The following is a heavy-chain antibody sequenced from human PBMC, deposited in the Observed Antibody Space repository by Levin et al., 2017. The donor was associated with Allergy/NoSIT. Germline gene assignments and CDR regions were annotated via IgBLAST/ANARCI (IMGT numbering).Heavy chain of an antibody. J-gene: IGHJ4*02. V-gene: IGHV4-39*01. D-gene: IGHD6-19*01. CDR2: IYFSGST. CDR3: GGRGGSGWHGGVAY. CDR1: GGSITITSYY. Sequence: PSETLSLICSVSGGSITITSYYWGWIRQPPGKGLEWIGNIYFSGSTYYSPSLKSRVTISVDTSKNQFSLRLTSVTAADTAVYDCGGRGGSGWHGGVAYWGQGTLVTVSS.